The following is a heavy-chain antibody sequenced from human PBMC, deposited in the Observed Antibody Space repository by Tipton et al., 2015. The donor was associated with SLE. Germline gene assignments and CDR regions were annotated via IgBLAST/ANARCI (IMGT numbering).Heavy chain of an antibody. CDR1: GGSIMSSTYY. Sequence: PGLVKPSETLSPTCTVSGGSIMSSTYYWGWIRQSPGKGLEWIGRIYYSGTPLYTPPPESPATISVDTSKNQFSLKLTSVAAADTAVYYCVRPVVQGAPYYGVDVWGPGTAVTVSS. J-gene: IGHJ6*02. V-gene: IGHV4-39*07. D-gene: IGHD3-10*01. CDR3: VRPVVQGAPYYGVDV. CDR2: IYYSGTP.